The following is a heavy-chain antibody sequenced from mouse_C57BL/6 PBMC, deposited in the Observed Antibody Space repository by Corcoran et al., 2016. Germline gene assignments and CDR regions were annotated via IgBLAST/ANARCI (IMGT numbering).Heavy chain of an antibody. Sequence: EVQLQQSGPELVKPGASVKIPCKASGYTFTDYNMDWVKQSHGKSLEWIGDINPYNGGTSYNQKFKGKATLTVDKSSSTAYMELNSLTSEDSAVYYCASYYGNFAYWGQGTLVTVSA. D-gene: IGHD2-1*01. J-gene: IGHJ3*01. CDR1: GYTFTDYN. V-gene: IGHV1-18*01. CDR2: INPYNGGT. CDR3: ASYYGNFAY.